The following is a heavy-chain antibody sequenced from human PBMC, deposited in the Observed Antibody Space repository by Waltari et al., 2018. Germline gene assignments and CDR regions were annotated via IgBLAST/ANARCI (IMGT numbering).Heavy chain of an antibody. J-gene: IGHJ6*02. CDR1: GFGLKNYG. D-gene: IGHD4-17*01. CDR2: FWYDGSNK. Sequence: QVQLVESGGGVVHPGRSLRLSCAASGFGLKNYGIHGVRQAPGKGLESVAVFWYDGSNKFYAESVKGRFTISRDNSENTVYLQMKSLRVEDTAVYYCARDDHGDYEYYGMDVWGPGTTVTVSS. V-gene: IGHV3-33*01. CDR3: ARDDHGDYEYYGMDV.